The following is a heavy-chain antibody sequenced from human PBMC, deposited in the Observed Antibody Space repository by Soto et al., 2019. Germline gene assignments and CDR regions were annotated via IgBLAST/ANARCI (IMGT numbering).Heavy chain of an antibody. D-gene: IGHD3-10*02. J-gene: IGHJ6*02. CDR2: IYHSGST. V-gene: IGHV4-4*02. CDR3: ASVRGGYYYGMDV. CDR1: GGSISSSNW. Sequence: QVQLQESGPGLVKPSGTLSLTCAVSGGSISSSNWWSWVRQPPGKGLEGIGEIYHSGSTKYNPSLKSRVTISVDKSKNQFSLKLSSVTAADTAVYYCASVRGGYYYGMDVWGQGTTVTVSS.